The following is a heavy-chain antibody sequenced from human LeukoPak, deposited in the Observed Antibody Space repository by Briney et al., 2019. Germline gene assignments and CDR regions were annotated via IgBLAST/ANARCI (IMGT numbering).Heavy chain of an antibody. Sequence: PGGSLRLSCAPSGFTFSTYAMIWVRQAPGKGLGWVSSISNSGSTTYYTDSVKGRFTISRDNSRNTLYLQMNSLRVEDTAVYYCAKDARRSSGWYFFDHWGQGTLVTVSS. J-gene: IGHJ4*02. V-gene: IGHV3-23*01. CDR3: AKDARRSSGWYFFDH. D-gene: IGHD6-19*01. CDR2: ISNSGSTT. CDR1: GFTFSTYA.